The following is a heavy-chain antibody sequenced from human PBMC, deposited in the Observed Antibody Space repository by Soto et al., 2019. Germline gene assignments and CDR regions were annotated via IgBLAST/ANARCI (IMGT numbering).Heavy chain of an antibody. Sequence: ESGGGVVQPGRSLRLSCAASGFTFSSYGMHWVRQAPGKGLEWVAVISYDGSNKYYADSVKGRFTISRDNSKNTLYLQMNSLRAEDTAVYYCAKDRRITIFGVVSGMDVWGQGTTVTVSS. D-gene: IGHD3-3*01. CDR3: AKDRRITIFGVVSGMDV. CDR2: ISYDGSNK. J-gene: IGHJ6*02. V-gene: IGHV3-30*18. CDR1: GFTFSSYG.